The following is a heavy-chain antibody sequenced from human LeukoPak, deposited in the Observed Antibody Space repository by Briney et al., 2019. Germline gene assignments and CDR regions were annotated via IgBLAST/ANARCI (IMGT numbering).Heavy chain of an antibody. V-gene: IGHV3-7*01. CDR1: GFTLSDHW. J-gene: IGHJ5*02. Sequence: GGSLTLSCVASGFTLSDHWMSWVRQAPGKGLVWVATISQDGSQKYYVDSVKGRFTLSRDNAKNSLYLEMISLRAEDTAFYYCVRGLSAISSWGQGTLVTVSS. D-gene: IGHD2-21*02. CDR3: VRGLSAISS. CDR2: ISQDGSQK.